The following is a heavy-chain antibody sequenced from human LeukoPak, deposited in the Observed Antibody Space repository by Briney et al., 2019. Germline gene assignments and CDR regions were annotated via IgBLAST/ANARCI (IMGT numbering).Heavy chain of an antibody. J-gene: IGHJ4*02. CDR2: ISYDGSNK. V-gene: IGHV3-30-3*01. CDR1: GSXFSSYA. CDR3: ARGGYSSSWYWGDIFDN. D-gene: IGHD6-13*01. Sequence: GRSLRLSCAASGSXFSSYAIHWVRQAPGKGLQWVAVISYDGSNKYYADSVKGRFTISRDNSKNTLYLQMNSLRAEDTAVYYCARGGYSSSWYWGDIFDNWGQGTLVTVPS.